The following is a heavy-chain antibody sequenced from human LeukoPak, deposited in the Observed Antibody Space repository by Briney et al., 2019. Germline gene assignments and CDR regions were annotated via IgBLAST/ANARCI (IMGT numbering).Heavy chain of an antibody. D-gene: IGHD6-13*01. J-gene: IGHJ4*02. CDR3: ATFEYSSSGYYFDY. CDR1: GFTFSSYA. Sequence: PGGSLRLSCAASGFTFSSYAMSWVRQAPGKGLEWVSAISGSGGSTYYADSVKGHFTISRDNSKNTLYLQMNSLRAEDTAVYYCATFEYSSSGYYFDYWGQGTLVTVSS. CDR2: ISGSGGST. V-gene: IGHV3-23*01.